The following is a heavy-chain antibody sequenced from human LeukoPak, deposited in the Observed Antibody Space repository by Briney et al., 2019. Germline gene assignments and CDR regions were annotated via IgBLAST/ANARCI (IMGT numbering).Heavy chain of an antibody. CDR1: GGSISSYY. Sequence: SETLSLTCTVSGGSISSYYWSWIRQPPGKGLEWIGYIYYSGSTNYNPSLKSRVTISVDTSKNQFSLKLSSVTAADTAVYYCARLVYDSSGYYPRDWGQGTLVTLSS. J-gene: IGHJ4*02. V-gene: IGHV4-59*08. D-gene: IGHD3-22*01. CDR2: IYYSGST. CDR3: ARLVYDSSGYYPRD.